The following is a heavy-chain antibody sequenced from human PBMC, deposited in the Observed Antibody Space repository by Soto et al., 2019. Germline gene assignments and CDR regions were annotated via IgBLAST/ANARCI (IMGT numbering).Heavy chain of an antibody. D-gene: IGHD3-22*01. CDR3: ARHYYYDSSGDYYGMEV. CDR1: GGSISSSSYY. CDR2: IYYSGST. Sequence: SETLSLTCTVSGGSISSSSYYWGWIRQPPGKGLEWIGSIYYSGSTYYNPSLKSRVTISVDTSKNQFSLKLSSVTTADTAVYYCARHYYYDSSGDYYGMEVWGQGTTVTSP. V-gene: IGHV4-39*01. J-gene: IGHJ6*02.